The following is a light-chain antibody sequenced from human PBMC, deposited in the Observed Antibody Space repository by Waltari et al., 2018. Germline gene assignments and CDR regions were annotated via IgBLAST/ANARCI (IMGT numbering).Light chain of an antibody. CDR3: QTGGHGTWV. J-gene: IGLJ3*02. Sequence: QLVLTQSPSASASLGASVKLTCTLSSGHSTTVIAWLPKRPATGPRYLMKVNSDGSHNKGYEIPDRCSGASSGAERYLTISSLQSVDEADYYCQTGGHGTWVFGGGTKLTVL. CDR2: VNSDGSH. CDR1: SGHSTTV. V-gene: IGLV4-69*01.